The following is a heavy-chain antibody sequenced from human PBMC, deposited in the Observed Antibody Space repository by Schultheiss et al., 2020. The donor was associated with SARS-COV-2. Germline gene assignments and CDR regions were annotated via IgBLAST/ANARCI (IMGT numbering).Heavy chain of an antibody. CDR1: GAGGSFSDYY. J-gene: IGHJ4*02. CDR2: IYYSGST. D-gene: IGHD3-10*01. Sequence: SETLSLTCTVSGAGGSFSDYYWTWIRQPPGKGLEWIGSIYYSGSTYYNPSLKSRVTISVDTSKNQFSLQLNSVTPEDTAVYFCARGAFWFGEPSGFDFWGQGTLVTVSS. CDR3: ARGAFWFGEPSGFDF. V-gene: IGHV4-59*05.